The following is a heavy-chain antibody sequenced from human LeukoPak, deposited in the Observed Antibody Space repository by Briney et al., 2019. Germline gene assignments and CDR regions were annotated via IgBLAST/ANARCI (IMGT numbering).Heavy chain of an antibody. J-gene: IGHJ4*02. D-gene: IGHD3-22*01. V-gene: IGHV4-61*02. CDR2: IYTSGST. CDR1: GGSISSGSYY. Sequence: SETLSLTCTVSGGSISSGSYYWSWIRQPAGKGLEWIGRIYTSGSTNYNPSLKSRVTISVDTSKNQFSLKLSSVTAADTAVYYCARGNHYYDSSGYYEYFDYWGQGTLVTVSS. CDR3: ARGNHYYDSSGYYEYFDY.